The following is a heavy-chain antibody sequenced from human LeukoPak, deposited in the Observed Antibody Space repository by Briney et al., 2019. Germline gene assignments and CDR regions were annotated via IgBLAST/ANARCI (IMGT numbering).Heavy chain of an antibody. V-gene: IGHV4-39*01. D-gene: IGHD6-13*01. CDR3: ARLFSSSWYRGAFDL. Sequence: SETLSLTCTVSGGSISSSSYYWGWIRQPPGKGLEWIGSIYYSGNTYYNPSLKSRVTISVDTSKNQFSLKLSSVTAADTAVYYCARLFSSSWYRGAFDLWGQGTMVTVS. J-gene: IGHJ3*01. CDR2: IYYSGNT. CDR1: GGSISSSSYY.